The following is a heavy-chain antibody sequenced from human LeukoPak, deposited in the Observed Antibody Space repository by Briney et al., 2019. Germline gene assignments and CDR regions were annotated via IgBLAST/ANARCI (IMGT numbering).Heavy chain of an antibody. CDR1: GFTFSSYG. CDR2: IWHDGSNK. D-gene: IGHD3-22*01. CDR3: ARDNYYDSSGYYPYDAFDI. V-gene: IGHV3-33*01. Sequence: PGGSLRLSCAASGFTFSSYGMHWVRQAPGKGLEWVAVIWHDGSNKYYADSVKGRFTISRDNSKNTLYLQMNSLRAEDTAVYYCARDNYYDSSGYYPYDAFDIWGQVVIATVSS. J-gene: IGHJ3*02.